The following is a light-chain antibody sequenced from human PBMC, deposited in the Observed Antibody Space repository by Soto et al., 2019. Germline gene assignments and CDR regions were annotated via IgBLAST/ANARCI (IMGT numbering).Light chain of an antibody. V-gene: IGLV2-14*03. Sequence: QSVLTQPRSVSGSPGQSVTISCTGTSSDVGAYNFVSWYRHSPGEAPKVLIRGVSIRPSGVSIRFSASKSANTASLTISGLQAEDEALYYCSSYTTSNTWVFGGGTKVTVL. CDR3: SSYTTSNTWV. J-gene: IGLJ3*02. CDR2: GVS. CDR1: SSDVGAYNF.